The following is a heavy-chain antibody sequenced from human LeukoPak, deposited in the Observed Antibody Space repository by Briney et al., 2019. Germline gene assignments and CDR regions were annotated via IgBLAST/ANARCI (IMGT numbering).Heavy chain of an antibody. Sequence: TSGTLSLTCTVSGGSISSSSYYWGWIRQPPGKGLEWIGSIYYSGSTYYNPSLKSRVTISVDTSKNQFSLKLSSVTAADTAVYYCARVVLDYGETDAFDIWGQGTMVTVSS. CDR3: ARVVLDYGETDAFDI. J-gene: IGHJ3*02. CDR2: IYYSGST. V-gene: IGHV4-39*07. D-gene: IGHD4-17*01. CDR1: GGSISSSSYY.